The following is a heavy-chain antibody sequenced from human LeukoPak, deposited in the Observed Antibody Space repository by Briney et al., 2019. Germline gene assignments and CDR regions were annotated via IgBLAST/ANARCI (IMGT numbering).Heavy chain of an antibody. J-gene: IGHJ6*02. CDR3: ARGTVTTYYYYGMDV. CDR1: GFTFSSYA. Sequence: GGSLRLSCAASGFTFSSYAMHWVRQAPGKGLEYVSGINSNGGSTYYANSVKGRFTISRDNSKNTLHLQMGSLRADDMAVYYCARGTVTTYYYYGMDVWGQGTTVTVSS. D-gene: IGHD4-17*01. V-gene: IGHV3-64*01. CDR2: INSNGGST.